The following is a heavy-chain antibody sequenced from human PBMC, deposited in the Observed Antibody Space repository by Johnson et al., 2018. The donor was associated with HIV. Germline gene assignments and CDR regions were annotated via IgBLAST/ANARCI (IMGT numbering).Heavy chain of an antibody. CDR3: ARESLLITPRRDDAFDI. CDR1: GYIFSNYW. J-gene: IGHJ3*02. CDR2: INQDGSEK. V-gene: IGHV3-7*05. D-gene: IGHD6-6*01. Sequence: VQLVESGGGLVQPGGSLRLSCAASGYIFSNYWMTWVRQAPGKGLEWVANINQDGSEKYYVDSVKGRFTISRDNAKNSLYLQMNSLTAEDTALYYCARESLLITPRRDDAFDIWGQGTMVTVSS.